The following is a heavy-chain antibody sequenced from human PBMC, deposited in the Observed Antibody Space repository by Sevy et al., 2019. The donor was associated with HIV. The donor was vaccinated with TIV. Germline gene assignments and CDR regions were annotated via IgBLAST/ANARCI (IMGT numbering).Heavy chain of an antibody. J-gene: IGHJ4*02. CDR1: GNTLTQLS. V-gene: IGHV1-24*01. CDR2: FDPEDDER. D-gene: IGHD3-22*01. CDR3: ATTKDYYENSGDPFDY. Sequence: ASLKVSCKVSGNTLTQLSMHWVRQVPGKGLEWMGSFDPEDDERIYAQKFQGRVTMTEDTSTDTAYMDLSSLKSEDTAVYYCATTKDYYENSGDPFDYWGQGTLVTVSS.